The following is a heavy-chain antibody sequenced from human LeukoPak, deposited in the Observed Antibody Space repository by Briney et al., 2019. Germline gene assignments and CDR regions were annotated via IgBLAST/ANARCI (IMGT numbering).Heavy chain of an antibody. D-gene: IGHD4-17*01. CDR3: ARDRGDPDYYYYGMDV. J-gene: IGHJ6*02. CDR2: ISYDGSNK. CDR1: GFTVSSNY. Sequence: SGGSLRLSCAASGFTVSSNYMSWVRQAPGKGLEWVAVISYDGSNKYSADSVKGRFTISRDNSKNTLYLQMNSLRAEDTAVYYCARDRGDPDYYYYGMDVWGQGTTVTVSS. V-gene: IGHV3-30-3*01.